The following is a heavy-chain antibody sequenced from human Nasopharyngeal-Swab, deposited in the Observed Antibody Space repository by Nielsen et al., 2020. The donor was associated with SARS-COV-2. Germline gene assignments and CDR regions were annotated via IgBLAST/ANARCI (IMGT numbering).Heavy chain of an antibody. CDR1: GYTFTGNH. J-gene: IGHJ3*01. CDR2: IGANSGDT. CDR3: ARGATGFDF. V-gene: IGHV1-2*02. Sequence: ASVKVSCKASGYTFTGNHIHWVRQAPGQGLEWMGWIGANSGDTNYAQKLQGRVTMTRDTSISTAYMELSSLNSDDTAVYYCARGATGFDFWGQGTMVTVSS. D-gene: IGHD1-26*01.